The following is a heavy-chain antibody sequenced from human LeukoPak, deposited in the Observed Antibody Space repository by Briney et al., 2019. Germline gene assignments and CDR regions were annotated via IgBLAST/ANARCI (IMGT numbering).Heavy chain of an antibody. CDR3: ASPGFNYGDYPEWFDS. CDR1: GGSISSSSYY. D-gene: IGHD4-17*01. V-gene: IGHV4-39*01. Sequence: SETLSLTCTVSGGSISSSSYYWGWIRQPPGKGLEWIGSIYYSGSTYYNPSLKSRVTISVDTSKNQFSLKLSSVTAADTAVYYCASPGFNYGDYPEWFDSWGQGTLVTVSS. J-gene: IGHJ5*01. CDR2: IYYSGST.